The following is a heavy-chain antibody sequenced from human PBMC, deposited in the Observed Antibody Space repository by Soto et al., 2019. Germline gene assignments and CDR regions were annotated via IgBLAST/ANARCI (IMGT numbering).Heavy chain of an antibody. CDR2: MNPNSGNT. D-gene: IGHD4-4*01. CDR3: ARGGNWLQYIGYGMDV. J-gene: IGHJ6*02. Sequence: QVQLVQSGAEVKKPGASVKVSCKASGYTFTSYDINWVRQATGQGLEWMGWMNPNSGNTGYAQKFLGRVTMTRNTSISTAYMGLSSLRSEDTAVYYCARGGNWLQYIGYGMDVWGQGTTVTVSS. V-gene: IGHV1-8*01. CDR1: GYTFTSYD.